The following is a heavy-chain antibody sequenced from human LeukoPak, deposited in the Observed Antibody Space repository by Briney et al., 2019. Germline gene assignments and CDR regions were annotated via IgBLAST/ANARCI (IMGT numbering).Heavy chain of an antibody. V-gene: IGHV3-30*02. CDR1: GFTFSSYG. CDR2: IRYDGSNK. D-gene: IGHD6-25*01. CDR3: AKLGSGSLSPFDI. J-gene: IGHJ3*02. Sequence: GGSLRLSCAASGFTFSSYGMHWVRQAPGKGLEWVAFIRYDGSNKYYADSVKGRFTISRDNSKNTLYLQMNSLRAEDTAVYYCAKLGSGSLSPFDIWGQGTMVTVSS.